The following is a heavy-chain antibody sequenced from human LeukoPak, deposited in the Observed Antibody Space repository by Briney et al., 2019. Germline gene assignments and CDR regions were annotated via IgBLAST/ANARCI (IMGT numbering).Heavy chain of an antibody. D-gene: IGHD3-10*01. Sequence: PSETLSLTCTVSGGSISSSSYYWGWIRQPPGKGLEWIGSIYHSGSTYYNPSLKSRVTISVDTSKNQFSLKLSSVTAADTAVYYCARDSYGSGSEDAFDIWGQGTMVTVSS. CDR1: GGSISSSSYY. J-gene: IGHJ3*02. CDR2: IYHSGST. CDR3: ARDSYGSGSEDAFDI. V-gene: IGHV4-39*07.